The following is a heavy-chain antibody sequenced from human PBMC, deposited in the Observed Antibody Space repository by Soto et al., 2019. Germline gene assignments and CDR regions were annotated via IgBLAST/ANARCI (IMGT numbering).Heavy chain of an antibody. J-gene: IGHJ4*02. CDR3: VRGHVRGNDRHFDY. Sequence: EVQLAESGGGLVQPGGSLRLSCAASGFTFSSHWMLWVRQAPGKGLVWVSRIIGDGNEITYADSVKGRFTISRDNAKNTVILQMNSLRAEDTAMYYCVRGHVRGNDRHFDYWGQGTLVTVSS. D-gene: IGHD3-16*02. CDR2: IIGDGNEI. CDR1: GFTFSSHW. V-gene: IGHV3-74*01.